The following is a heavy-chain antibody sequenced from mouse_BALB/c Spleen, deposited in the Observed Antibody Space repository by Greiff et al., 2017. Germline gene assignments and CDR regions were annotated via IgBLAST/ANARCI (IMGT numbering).Heavy chain of an antibody. D-gene: IGHD4-1*01. Sequence: VKLMESGAELMKPGASVKISCKATGYTFSSYWIEWVKQRPGHGLEWIGEILPGSGSTNYNEKFKGKATFTADTSSNTAYMQLSSLTSEDSAVYYCARGENWDTLFAYWGQGTLVTVSA. CDR3: ARGENWDTLFAY. CDR1: GYTFSSYW. V-gene: IGHV1-9*01. CDR2: ILPGSGST. J-gene: IGHJ3*01.